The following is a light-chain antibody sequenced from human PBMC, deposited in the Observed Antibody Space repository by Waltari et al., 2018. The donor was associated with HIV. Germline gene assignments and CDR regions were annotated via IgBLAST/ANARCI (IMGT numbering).Light chain of an antibody. J-gene: IGLJ2*01. CDR1: SSDIGAYNY. V-gene: IGLV2-8*01. CDR3: ASHAGSKDV. Sequence: QSALTQPPSASGSPGQSVTIPCPGPSSDIGAYNYVPWFQQHPGKPPKLMIYDVTKRPSGVPDRFSGSKSGNTASLTVSGLQAEYEADYYCASHAGSKDVFGGGTRLTVL. CDR2: DVT.